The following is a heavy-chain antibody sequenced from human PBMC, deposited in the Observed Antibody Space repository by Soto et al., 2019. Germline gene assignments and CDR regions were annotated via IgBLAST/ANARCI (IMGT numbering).Heavy chain of an antibody. CDR3: ESEAPDYNLSPGMDV. J-gene: IGHJ6*02. Sequence: QVQLVESGGGVVQPGRSLRLSCAAAGFTFSSSAMHWVRQAPGKGLEWVAVIAYDGSNKYYADSVKGRFTISRYNSKKTLYLHMNSLRAEDTAVYYCESEAPDYNLSPGMDVWGQGTTVTVSS. D-gene: IGHD4-4*01. CDR1: GFTFSSSA. V-gene: IGHV3-30-3*01. CDR2: IAYDGSNK.